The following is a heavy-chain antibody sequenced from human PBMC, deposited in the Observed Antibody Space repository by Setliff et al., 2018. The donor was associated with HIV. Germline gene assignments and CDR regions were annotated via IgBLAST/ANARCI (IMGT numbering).Heavy chain of an antibody. J-gene: IGHJ5*02. CDR1: GYMFIAYG. Sequence: SCKTSGYMFIAYGMSWVRRAPGQGLEWVSHINNDGRKTTYADSVKGRFTVSRDNAKNTLYLQMNSLRAEDTAVYYCARVASGYDYGWLDPWGQGTLVTVSS. CDR2: INNDGRKT. V-gene: IGHV3-74*03. D-gene: IGHD5-12*01. CDR3: ARVASGYDYGWLDP.